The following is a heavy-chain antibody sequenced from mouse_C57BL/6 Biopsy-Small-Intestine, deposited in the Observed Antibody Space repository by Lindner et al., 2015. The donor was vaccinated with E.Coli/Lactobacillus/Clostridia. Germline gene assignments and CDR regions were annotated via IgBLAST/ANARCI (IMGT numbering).Heavy chain of an antibody. CDR3: AWGGILTVFFDY. J-gene: IGHJ2*01. V-gene: IGHV1-47*01. CDR1: GYTFTTYP. D-gene: IGHD6-2*01. Sequence: GQLQESGAELVKPGASVKMSCKASGYTFTTYPIEWMKQNHGKSLEWIGNFHPYNDDTNYNDKFKGKATLTVEKSSSTVYLELSRLTSDDSAVYYCAWGGILTVFFDYWGQGTTLTVSS. CDR2: FHPYNDDT.